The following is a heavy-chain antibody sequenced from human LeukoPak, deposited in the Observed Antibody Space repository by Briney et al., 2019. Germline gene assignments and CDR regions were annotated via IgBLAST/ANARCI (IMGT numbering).Heavy chain of an antibody. CDR1: GVSINSNNYY. V-gene: IGHV4-39*01. CDR3: QPRYLEWLLEY. Sequence: ASDTLSLTCTVSGVSINSNNYYWGWIRQPPGKGLEWIGSIYSSGSAYYNPSLKSRVTISVDTSKNQFSLRLSSVTAADTAVYYCQPRYLEWLLEYWGQGTLVTVSS. CDR2: IYSSGSA. D-gene: IGHD3-3*01. J-gene: IGHJ4*02.